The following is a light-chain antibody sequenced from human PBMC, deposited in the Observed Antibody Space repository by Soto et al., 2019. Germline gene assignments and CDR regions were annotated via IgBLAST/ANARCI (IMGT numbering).Light chain of an antibody. CDR3: QQYNNYIT. CDR2: GAS. Sequence: EIVMTQSPATLSVSPGERATLSCRASQSVSSNLAWYQQKPGQAPRLLIYGASTRATGIPARFSGSGSGTELTLTISSLQSEDFAVYYCQQYNNYITFGQGTRLEIK. CDR1: QSVSSN. J-gene: IGKJ5*01. V-gene: IGKV3-15*01.